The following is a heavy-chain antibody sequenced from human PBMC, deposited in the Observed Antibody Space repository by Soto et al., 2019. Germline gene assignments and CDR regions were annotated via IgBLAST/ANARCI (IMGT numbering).Heavy chain of an antibody. J-gene: IGHJ4*02. D-gene: IGHD1-26*01. CDR3: ARLTIVGGRDY. CDR1: GFTFSSSW. Sequence: EVQLVESGGGLVQPGGSLRLSCAASGFTFSSSWMHWVRQTPGKGLEWVSQLSSDASSTDQADSVKGRFTISRDNAKNTLYLQMNSLRAEDTAVYYCARLTIVGGRDYWGQGTLVTVSS. CDR2: LSSDASST. V-gene: IGHV3-74*01.